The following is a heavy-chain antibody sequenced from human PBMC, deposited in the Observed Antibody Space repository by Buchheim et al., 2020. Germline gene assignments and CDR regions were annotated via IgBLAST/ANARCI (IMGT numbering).Heavy chain of an antibody. Sequence: QVRLQQWGAGLLKPSETLSLTCAVYGGSFSGYYWSWIRQPPGKGLEWIGEINHSGSTNYNPSLKSRVTISVDTSKNQFSLKLSSVTAADTAVYYCARHPYCTNGVCYSYYYGMDVWGQGTT. CDR3: ARHPYCTNGVCYSYYYGMDV. CDR2: INHSGST. D-gene: IGHD2-8*01. V-gene: IGHV4-34*01. J-gene: IGHJ6*02. CDR1: GGSFSGYY.